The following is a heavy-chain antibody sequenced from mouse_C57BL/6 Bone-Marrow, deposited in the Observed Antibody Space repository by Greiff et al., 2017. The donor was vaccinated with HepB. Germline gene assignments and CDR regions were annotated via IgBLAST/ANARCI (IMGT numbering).Heavy chain of an antibody. J-gene: IGHJ4*01. D-gene: IGHD2-3*01. Sequence: LVESGPELVKPGDSVKISCKASGYSFTGYFMNWVMQSHGKSLEWIGRINPYNGDTFYNQKFKGKATLTVDKSSSTAHMELRSLTSEDSAVDYCARERWLPYYAMDDWGQGTSVTVSS. CDR1: GYSFTGYF. CDR2: INPYNGDT. V-gene: IGHV1-20*01. CDR3: ARERWLPYYAMDD.